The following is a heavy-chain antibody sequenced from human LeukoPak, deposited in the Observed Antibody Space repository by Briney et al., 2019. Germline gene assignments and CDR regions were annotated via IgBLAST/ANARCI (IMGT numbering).Heavy chain of an antibody. CDR3: AKDWARVVVTSDAFDI. CDR2: ISGSGGST. V-gene: IGHV3-23*01. Sequence: GGSLRLSCAASGFTVSSNYMSWVRQAPGKGLEWVSAISGSGGSTYYADSVKGRFTISRDNSKNTLYLQMNSLRAEDTAVYYCAKDWARVVVTSDAFDIWGQGTMVTVSS. CDR1: GFTVSSNY. J-gene: IGHJ3*02. D-gene: IGHD3-22*01.